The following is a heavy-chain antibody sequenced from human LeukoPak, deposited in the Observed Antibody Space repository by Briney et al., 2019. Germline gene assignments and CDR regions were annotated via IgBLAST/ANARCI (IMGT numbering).Heavy chain of an antibody. Sequence: PSETLSLTCTVSGGSISSYYWSWIRQPAGKGLEWIGRIYTSGSTNYNPSLKCRVTMSVDQSKNHFSLKRSSVTAADTAVYYCARGRIRFVFGSRYWFAPWGQGTLVTVSS. CDR2: IYTSGST. CDR3: ARGRIRFVFGSRYWFAP. J-gene: IGHJ5*02. CDR1: GGSISSYY. D-gene: IGHD6-13*01. V-gene: IGHV4-4*07.